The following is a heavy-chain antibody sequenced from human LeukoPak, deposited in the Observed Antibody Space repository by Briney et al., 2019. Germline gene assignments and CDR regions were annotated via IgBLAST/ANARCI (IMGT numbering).Heavy chain of an antibody. CDR2: ISGSGGST. CDR1: GFTFSIYA. CDR3: AKGVPLSSGYFDY. Sequence: GGSLRLCCAASGFTFSIYAMSWVRQAPGKGLEWVSGISGSGGSTYYADPVKGRFTISRDNSKNTLYLQMNSLRVEDTAVYYCAKGVPLSSGYFDYWGQGTLVTVSS. D-gene: IGHD3-22*01. J-gene: IGHJ4*02. V-gene: IGHV3-23*01.